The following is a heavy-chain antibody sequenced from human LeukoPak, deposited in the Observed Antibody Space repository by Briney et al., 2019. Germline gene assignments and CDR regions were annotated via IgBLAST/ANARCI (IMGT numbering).Heavy chain of an antibody. J-gene: IGHJ4*02. Sequence: PGGSVRLSCAASGFTFSSHWMSWVRQAPGKGLEWVGRIREDGSEKYYVDSVRGRFTISRDNAKNSLYLEMSSLRADDSAVYYCSRDFQGYWGQGTLVTVSS. CDR1: GFTFSSHW. CDR3: SRDFQGY. V-gene: IGHV3-7*01. CDR2: IREDGSEK.